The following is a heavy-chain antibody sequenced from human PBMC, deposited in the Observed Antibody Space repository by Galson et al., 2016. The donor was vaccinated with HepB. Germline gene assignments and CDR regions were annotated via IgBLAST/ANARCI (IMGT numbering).Heavy chain of an antibody. J-gene: IGHJ4*02. CDR1: GITFSDYS. CDR2: ISGDSNYI. CDR3: AAFETVVVTRGFDY. D-gene: IGHD4-23*01. V-gene: IGHV3-21*01. Sequence: SLRLSCAASGITFSDYSMNWVRQAPGKGLEWVSSISGDSNYIYYADSVTGRFTISRDDAKGSLFLQMDSLRVEDTAVYYCAAFETVVVTRGFDYWGQGAQITVSS.